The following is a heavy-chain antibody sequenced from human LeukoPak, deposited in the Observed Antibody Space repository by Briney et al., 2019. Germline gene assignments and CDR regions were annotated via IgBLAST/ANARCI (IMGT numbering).Heavy chain of an antibody. CDR2: ISGSGGNT. CDR3: AKASISAALNH. V-gene: IGHV3-23*01. D-gene: IGHD6-13*01. CDR1: GFTFSTYT. Sequence: GGSLRLSCAASGFTFSTYTMSWVRQAPGKGLEWVSAISGSGGNTYYADSVRGRLTISRDNSKNTLYLQMDSLRADDTAVYYCAKASISAALNHWGQGTLVTVSS. J-gene: IGHJ5*02.